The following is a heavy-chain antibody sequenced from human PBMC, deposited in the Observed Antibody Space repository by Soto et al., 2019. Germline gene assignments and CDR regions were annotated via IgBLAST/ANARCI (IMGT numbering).Heavy chain of an antibody. Sequence: QVQLVESGGGVVQPGRSLRLSCAASGFTFSSYGMHWVRQSPGKGLEWVAVIWYDGSNKYYADSVKGRFTISRDNSKNTLYLQMNSLRAEDTAVYYCARDFQRMALWGQGTLVTVSS. D-gene: IGHD2-8*01. V-gene: IGHV3-33*01. CDR3: ARDFQRMAL. CDR2: IWYDGSNK. CDR1: GFTFSSYG. J-gene: IGHJ4*02.